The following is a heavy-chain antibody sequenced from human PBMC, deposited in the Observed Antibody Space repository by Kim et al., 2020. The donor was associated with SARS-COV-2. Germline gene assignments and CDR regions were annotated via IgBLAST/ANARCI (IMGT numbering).Heavy chain of an antibody. CDR3: ARGVIGVLPYYYYYMDV. CDR1: GGSISSGGYS. CDR2: IYHSGST. D-gene: IGHD6-19*01. J-gene: IGHJ6*03. Sequence: SETLSLTCAVSGGSISSGGYSWSWIRQPPGKGLEWIGYIYHSGSTYYNPSLKSRVTISVDRSKNQFSLKLSPVTAADTAVYYCARGVIGVLPYYYYYMDVWGKGSPGTVSS. V-gene: IGHV4-30-2*01.